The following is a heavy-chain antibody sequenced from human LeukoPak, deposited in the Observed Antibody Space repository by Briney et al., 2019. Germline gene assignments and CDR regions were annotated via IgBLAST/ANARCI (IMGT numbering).Heavy chain of an antibody. CDR1: GGSISSYY. CDR2: VYYSGST. V-gene: IGHV4-59*01. J-gene: IGHJ5*01. Sequence: TSETLSLTCTVSGGSISSYYWSWIRQPPGKGLEWIGYVYYSGSTNYNPSLKSRVTISVDTSKNQFSLKLSSVTAADTAVYYCAKGPPFYSSGWFDYWGQGTLVTVSS. D-gene: IGHD6-19*01. CDR3: AKGPPFYSSGWFDY.